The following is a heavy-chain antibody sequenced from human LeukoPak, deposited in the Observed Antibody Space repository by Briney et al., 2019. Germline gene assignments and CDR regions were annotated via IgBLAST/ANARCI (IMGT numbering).Heavy chain of an antibody. V-gene: IGHV1-24*01. CDR1: GYTLTELY. CDR2: LDPENGAT. J-gene: IGHJ4*02. Sequence: ASVKVSCKVSGYTLTELYIQWVRQAPGRGLEWMGGLDPENGATIYAQKFQGRVTLIEDTSIDTAYMELSSLRSEDTAVYYCAARGSGWYRGYFDYWGREPWSPSPQ. CDR3: AARGSGWYRGYFDY. D-gene: IGHD6-19*01.